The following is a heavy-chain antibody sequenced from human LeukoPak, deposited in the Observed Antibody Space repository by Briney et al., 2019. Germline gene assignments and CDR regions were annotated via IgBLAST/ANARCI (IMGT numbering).Heavy chain of an antibody. J-gene: IGHJ4*02. CDR3: ARGASSAYYVDY. D-gene: IGHD3-22*01. Sequence: GGSLRLSCAASGFTFSTYWMHWVRQAPGKGLVWVSRIKYDGSMTTYGDSVKGRFSISRDNAKNTVDLQMNSLRAEDTAVYYCARGASSAYYVDYWGQGTLVSVSS. CDR1: GFTFSTYW. V-gene: IGHV3-74*01. CDR2: IKYDGSMT.